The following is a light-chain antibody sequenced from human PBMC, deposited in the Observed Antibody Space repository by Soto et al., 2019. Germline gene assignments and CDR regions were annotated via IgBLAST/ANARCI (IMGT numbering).Light chain of an antibody. V-gene: IGKV3-15*01. J-gene: IGKJ2*01. Sequence: EIILTQSPASLSVSPGERATLSCRASQSVNNNLAWYQQKPGQAPRLLIYGASTRATGIPGRFRGSGSGTEFPLTITRLQSEDFAVYFCQQYNNLPPDTFGQGTNLEI. CDR3: QQYNNLPPDT. CDR2: GAS. CDR1: QSVNNN.